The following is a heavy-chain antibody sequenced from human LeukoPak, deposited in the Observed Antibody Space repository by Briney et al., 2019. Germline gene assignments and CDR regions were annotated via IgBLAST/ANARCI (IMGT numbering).Heavy chain of an antibody. Sequence: GGSLRLSCAASGFTFSSYSMNWVRQAPGEGLEWVSYISSSSSTIYYADSVKGRFTISRDNAKNSLYLQMNSLRAEDTAVYYCAREGYCSGGSCSLDAFDIWGQGTMVTVSS. V-gene: IGHV3-48*01. CDR2: ISSSSSTI. J-gene: IGHJ3*02. D-gene: IGHD2-15*01. CDR3: AREGYCSGGSCSLDAFDI. CDR1: GFTFSSYS.